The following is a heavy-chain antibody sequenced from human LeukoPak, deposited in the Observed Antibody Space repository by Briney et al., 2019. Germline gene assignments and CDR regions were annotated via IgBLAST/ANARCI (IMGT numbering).Heavy chain of an antibody. D-gene: IGHD2/OR15-2a*01. CDR1: GFTFSSYN. CDR3: ARRLLGPMDV. V-gene: IGHV3-48*02. Sequence: PGGSLRLSCAASGFTFSSYNMNWVRQAPGKGLEWVSYISSSSITIHYADSVKGRFTFSRDNAKNSLYLQMNSLRDEDTAVYYCARRLLGPMDVWGQGTTVTVSS. CDR2: ISSSSITI. J-gene: IGHJ6*02.